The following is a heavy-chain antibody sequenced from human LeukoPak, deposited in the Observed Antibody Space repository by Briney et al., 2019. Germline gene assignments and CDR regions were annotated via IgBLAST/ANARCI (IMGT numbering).Heavy chain of an antibody. Sequence: SETLSLTCAVSGYSISSGYYWGWIRQPPGKGLEWIGSIYYSGSTYYNPSLKSRVTISVDTSKNQFSLKLSSVTAADTAVYYCARLTYMGGAFDIWGQGTMVTVSS. CDR1: GYSISSGYY. J-gene: IGHJ3*02. CDR2: IYYSGST. D-gene: IGHD3-16*01. V-gene: IGHV4-38-2*01. CDR3: ARLTYMGGAFDI.